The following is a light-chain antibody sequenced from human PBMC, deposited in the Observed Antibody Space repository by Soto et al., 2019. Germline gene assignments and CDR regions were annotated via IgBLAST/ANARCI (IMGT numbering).Light chain of an antibody. CDR1: QSVSSN. V-gene: IGKV3-15*01. Sequence: EIVMTQSPDILSVSPGERATLSCRASQSVSSNLAWYQQKPGQSPRLLIYGASTRATGIPVRFSGSGSGTEFTLTISSLQSEDFAVYYCHQYNYWPTFGQGTKVAIK. CDR3: HQYNYWPT. J-gene: IGKJ1*01. CDR2: GAS.